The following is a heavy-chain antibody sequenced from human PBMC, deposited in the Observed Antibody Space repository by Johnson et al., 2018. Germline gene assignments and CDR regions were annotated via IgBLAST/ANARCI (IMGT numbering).Heavy chain of an antibody. Sequence: VQLVESGAEVKKXGESLKISCKGSGYSFSTYWIAWVRQMPGQGLEWMGIMYPGDSDTRYSPSFQGQVTISADKSISTTYLQWSSLKASDTAIHYCARSNWDAFDVWGQGTMVTVSS. V-gene: IGHV5-51*01. CDR3: ARSNWDAFDV. CDR2: MYPGDSDT. D-gene: IGHD2-8*01. CDR1: GYSFSTYW. J-gene: IGHJ3*01.